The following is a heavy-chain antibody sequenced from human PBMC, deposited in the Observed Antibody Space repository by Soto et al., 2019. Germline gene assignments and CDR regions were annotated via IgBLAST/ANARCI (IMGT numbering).Heavy chain of an antibody. V-gene: IGHV1-8*01. CDR1: GYTFTSYD. CDR2: MNPNSGNT. D-gene: IGHD4-17*01. Sequence: ASVKVSCKASGYTFTSYDINWVRQATGQGLEWMGWMNPNSGNTGYALKFQGRVTMTRNTSISTAYMELSSLRSEDTAVYYCARGFGGSRHDYAYYWGQGTLVTVSS. CDR3: ARGFGGSRHDYAYY. J-gene: IGHJ4*02.